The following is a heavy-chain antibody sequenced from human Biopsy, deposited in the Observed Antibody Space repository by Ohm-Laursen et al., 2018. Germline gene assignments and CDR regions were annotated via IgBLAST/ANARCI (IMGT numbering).Heavy chain of an antibody. J-gene: IGHJ4*02. Sequence: GTLSLTCSVSGGSVSSSNYYWNWIRQPPGQGLEYIGYIYDRGSTANYNPSLESRVTMSVDMPKNQFSLKLSSVTAADTAIYYCARGMRSSGWPYFDSWGQGTLVTVSS. D-gene: IGHD6-19*01. CDR3: ARGMRSSGWPYFDS. V-gene: IGHV4-61*01. CDR2: IYDRGSTA. CDR1: GGSVSSSNYY.